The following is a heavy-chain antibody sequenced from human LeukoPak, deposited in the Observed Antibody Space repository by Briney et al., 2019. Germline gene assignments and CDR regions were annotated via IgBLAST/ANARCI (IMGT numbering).Heavy chain of an antibody. CDR1: GGTFSSYT. CDR2: IIPIRGIA. D-gene: IGHD6-13*01. Sequence: GASVKLSCNASGGTFSSYTISWVRQAPGQGLEWMGRIIPIRGIANYAQKFQGRVTITADKSTSTAYTDLSSLRSEDTAVYYCARGKIGSAAAFDYWGQGTLVTVSS. J-gene: IGHJ4*02. V-gene: IGHV1-69*02. CDR3: ARGKIGSAAAFDY.